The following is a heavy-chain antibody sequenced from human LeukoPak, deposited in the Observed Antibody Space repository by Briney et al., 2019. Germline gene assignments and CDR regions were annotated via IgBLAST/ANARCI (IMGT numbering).Heavy chain of an antibody. CDR1: GLAFSSDA. CDR3: AKRTDYSNYGPFDY. D-gene: IGHD4-11*01. CDR2: ISGSGGNT. J-gene: IGHJ4*02. Sequence: PLGSLRLSSAPSGLAFSSDAMGSVRDAPGKGLEWGSAISGSGGNTYYADSVKGRFTISRDNSKNTLFLQMNSLRAEDTAVYYCAKRTDYSNYGPFDYWGQGTLVTVSS. V-gene: IGHV3-23*01.